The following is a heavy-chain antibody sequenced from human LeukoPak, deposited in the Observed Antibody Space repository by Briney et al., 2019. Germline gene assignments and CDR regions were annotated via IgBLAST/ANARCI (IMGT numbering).Heavy chain of an antibody. CDR3: ARQNPAAAGQGLDY. CDR2: IYYSGTT. CDR1: GGSITGYY. J-gene: IGHJ4*02. D-gene: IGHD6-13*01. Sequence: SETLSLTCTVSGGSITGYYWSWIRQRPGKGLEWIGYIYYSGTTNYNPSLKSRLTTVVDTSNNQFSLKLTSVHAADTDVYYCARQNPAAAGQGLDYWGQGTLVAVSS. V-gene: IGHV4-59*08.